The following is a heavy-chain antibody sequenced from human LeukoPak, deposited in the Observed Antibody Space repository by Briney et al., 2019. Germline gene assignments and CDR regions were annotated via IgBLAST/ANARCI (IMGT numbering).Heavy chain of an antibody. Sequence: GGSLRLSCTASGFTFSSYDMHWVRQAPGKGLEWVAVISYDGSNRYYADSVKGRFTIFRDNSKNTLYLQMNSLRAEDTAFYYCAKSLRRGYSYGHLLKYNWFDPWGQGTLVTVSS. V-gene: IGHV3-30*18. CDR1: GFTFSSYD. CDR3: AKSLRRGYSYGHLLKYNWFDP. CDR2: ISYDGSNR. D-gene: IGHD5-18*01. J-gene: IGHJ5*02.